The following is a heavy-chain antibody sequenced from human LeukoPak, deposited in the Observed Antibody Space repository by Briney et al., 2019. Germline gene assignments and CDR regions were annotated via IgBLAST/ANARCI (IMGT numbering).Heavy chain of an antibody. CDR2: ISSSSSYI. J-gene: IGHJ4*02. CDR3: ARADRLGAALLASFDY. V-gene: IGHV3-21*01. Sequence: GGSLRLSCAASGFTFSSYSMNWVRQAPGKGLEWVSSISSSSSYIYYADSVKGRFTISRDNAKNSLYLQMNSLRAEDTAVYYCARADRLGAALLASFDYWGQGTLVTVSS. CDR1: GFTFSSYS. D-gene: IGHD3-16*01.